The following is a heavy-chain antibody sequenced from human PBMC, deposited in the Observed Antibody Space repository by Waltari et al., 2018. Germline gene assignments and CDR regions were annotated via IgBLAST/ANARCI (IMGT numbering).Heavy chain of an antibody. Sequence: QVQLVQSGAEVKKPGASVKVSCKASGYTFTSYGISWVRQAPGQGLEWMGRINPNSGGTNYAQKFQGRVTMTRDTSISTAYMELSRLRSDDTAVYYCARSLVGASSVDYWGQGTLVTVSS. D-gene: IGHD1-26*01. CDR1: GYTFTSYG. CDR3: ARSLVGASSVDY. J-gene: IGHJ4*02. V-gene: IGHV1-2*06. CDR2: INPNSGGT.